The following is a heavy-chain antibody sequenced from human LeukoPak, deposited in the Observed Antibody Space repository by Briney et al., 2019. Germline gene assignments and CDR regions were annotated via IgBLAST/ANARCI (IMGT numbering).Heavy chain of an antibody. J-gene: IGHJ3*02. CDR1: GYTFTSYD. CDR2: ISTYNYNT. CDR3: ARHMREFWSRRQPGDAFDI. V-gene: IGHV1-18*01. Sequence: ASVKVSCKTSGYTFTSYDITWVRQAPGQGLEWMGYISTYNYNTHHSQEFQGRVFMSTDSSSGTAYMDLQSLTSDDTAVYYCARHMREFWSRRQPGDAFDIWGQGTMVTVSS. D-gene: IGHD3-3*01.